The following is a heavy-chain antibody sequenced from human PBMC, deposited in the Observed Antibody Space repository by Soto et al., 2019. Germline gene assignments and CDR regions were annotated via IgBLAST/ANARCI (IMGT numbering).Heavy chain of an antibody. V-gene: IGHV1-18*01. J-gene: IGHJ4*02. CDR2: ISAYNGNT. CDR3: ARGIFFEWLLSYFDY. CDR1: GYTFTSYG. D-gene: IGHD3-3*01. Sequence: ASVKVSCKASGYTFTSYGISWVRQAPGQGLEWMGWISAYNGNTNYAQKLQGRVTMTTDTSTSTAYMELRSLRSDDTAVYYCARGIFFEWLLSYFDYWGQETLVTVSS.